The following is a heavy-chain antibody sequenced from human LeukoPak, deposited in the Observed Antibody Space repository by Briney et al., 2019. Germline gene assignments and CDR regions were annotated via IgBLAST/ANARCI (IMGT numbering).Heavy chain of an antibody. J-gene: IGHJ6*02. CDR1: GGTFSSYA. V-gene: IGHV1-69*04. CDR2: IIPILGIA. Sequence: GSSVKVSCKASGGTFSSYAISWVRQAPGQGLEWMGRIIPILGIANYAQKFQGRVTITADKSTSTAYMELSSLRSEDTAVYYCARVHQLLYLDVWGQGTTVTVSS. D-gene: IGHD2-2*02. CDR3: ARVHQLLYLDV.